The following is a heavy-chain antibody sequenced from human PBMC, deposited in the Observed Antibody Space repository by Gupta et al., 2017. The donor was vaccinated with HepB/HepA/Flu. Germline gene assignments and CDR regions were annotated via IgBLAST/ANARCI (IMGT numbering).Heavy chain of an antibody. CDR3: ARGGGKPGYSYGFYYMDV. Sequence: QVQLVQSGAEVKKPGSSVKVSCKASGGTFSSYAISWVRQAPGQGLEWMGGIIPIFGTANYAQKFQGRVTITADKSTSTAYMELSSLRSEDTAVYYCARGGGKPGYSYGFYYMDVWGKGTTVTVSS. J-gene: IGHJ6*03. V-gene: IGHV1-69*06. CDR1: GGTFSSYA. D-gene: IGHD5-18*01. CDR2: IIPIFGTA.